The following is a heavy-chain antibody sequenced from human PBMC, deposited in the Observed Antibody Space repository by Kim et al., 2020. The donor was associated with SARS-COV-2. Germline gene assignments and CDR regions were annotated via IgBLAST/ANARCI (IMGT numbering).Heavy chain of an antibody. J-gene: IGHJ6*02. Sequence: SETLSLTCAVYGGSFSGYYWSWIRQPPGKGLEWIGEINHSGSTNYNPSLKSRVTISVDTSKNQFSLKLSSVTAADTAVYYCARGVWFGEIGRGSYYYYYGMDVWGQGTTVIVSS. V-gene: IGHV4-34*01. D-gene: IGHD3-10*01. CDR1: GGSFSGYY. CDR3: ARGVWFGEIGRGSYYYYYGMDV. CDR2: INHSGST.